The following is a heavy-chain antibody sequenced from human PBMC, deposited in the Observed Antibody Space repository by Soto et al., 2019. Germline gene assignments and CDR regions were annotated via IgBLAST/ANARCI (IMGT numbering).Heavy chain of an antibody. J-gene: IGHJ3*02. CDR3: VRTIALAGPDAFDM. CDR2: ILSDGSKQ. CDR1: RFTFSYYA. D-gene: IGHD6-19*01. V-gene: IGHV3-30-3*01. Sequence: QVQLVGSGGGVVQPRRSLSISWAASRFTFSYYAMHWIRQAPGNGLEWVAVILSDGSKQYYAESVKGRFTISRDNSKSTLYLQMNSLRVEDTAVYYCVRTIALAGPDAFDMWGQGTMVTVSS.